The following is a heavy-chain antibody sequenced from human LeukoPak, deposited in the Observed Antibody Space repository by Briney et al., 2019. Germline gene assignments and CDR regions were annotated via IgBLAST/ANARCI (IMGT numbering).Heavy chain of an antibody. V-gene: IGHV3-23*01. D-gene: IGHD6-19*01. J-gene: IGHJ4*02. Sequence: PGGSLRLSCAASGFTFSSYAMTWVRQAPGKGLEWVADISGSGGSTYHADSVKGRLTISRDNSKNTLYLQMNSLRAEDTAVYYCAKKSYGRGWPGYDYWGQGTLVTVSS. CDR1: GFTFSSYA. CDR2: ISGSGGST. CDR3: AKKSYGRGWPGYDY.